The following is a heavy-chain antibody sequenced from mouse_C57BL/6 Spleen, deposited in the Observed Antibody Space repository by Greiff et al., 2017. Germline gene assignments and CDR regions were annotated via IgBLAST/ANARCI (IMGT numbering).Heavy chain of an antibody. CDR1: GYSITSGYY. D-gene: IGHD1-1*01. V-gene: IGHV3-6*01. CDR2: ISYDGSN. J-gene: IGHJ2*01. Sequence: EVKLMESGPGLVKPSQSLSLTCSVTGYSITSGYYWNWIRQFPGNKLEWMGYISYDGSNNYNPSLKNRITITRDTSKNQFFLKLNSVTTEDTATYYCARDGYYYGSSYLDYWGQGTTLTVSS. CDR3: ARDGYYYGSSYLDY.